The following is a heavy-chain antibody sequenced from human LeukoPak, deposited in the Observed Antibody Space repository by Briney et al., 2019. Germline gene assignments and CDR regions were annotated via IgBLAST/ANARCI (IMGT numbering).Heavy chain of an antibody. CDR2: ISAYNGNT. Sequence: ASVKVSCKASGCTFTSYGISWVRQAPGQGLEWMGWISAYNGNTNYAQKLQGRVTMTTDTSTSTAYMELRSLRSDDTAVYHCARVSLGSSGWYELDYWGQGTLVTVSS. CDR3: ARVSLGSSGWYELDY. D-gene: IGHD6-19*01. V-gene: IGHV1-18*01. CDR1: GCTFTSYG. J-gene: IGHJ4*02.